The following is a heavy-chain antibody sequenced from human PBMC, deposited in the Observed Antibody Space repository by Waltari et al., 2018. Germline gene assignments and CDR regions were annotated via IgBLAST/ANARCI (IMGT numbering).Heavy chain of an antibody. CDR1: GYRFTADW. CDR2: IYPGDSDT. Sequence: EVQLVQSGGEVKKPGESLKISCKGSGYRFTADWIGWVRQMPGKGLEWMGFIYPGDSDTRYSPSFQGQVTISADKSISTAYLQWSSLKASDTAMYYCAKTAAGYVNAFDIWGQGTMVTVSS. V-gene: IGHV5-51*01. D-gene: IGHD6-25*01. CDR3: AKTAAGYVNAFDI. J-gene: IGHJ3*02.